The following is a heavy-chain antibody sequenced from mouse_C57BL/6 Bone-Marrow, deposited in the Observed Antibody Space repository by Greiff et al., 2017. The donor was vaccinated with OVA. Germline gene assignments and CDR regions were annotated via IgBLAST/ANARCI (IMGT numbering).Heavy chain of an antibody. CDR3: ARDAGDYDGGEN. V-gene: IGHV7-1*01. CDR2: SRNKANDYTT. J-gene: IGHJ2*01. CDR1: GFTFSDFY. Sequence: EVKVVESGGGLVQSGRSLRLSCATSGFTFSDFYMEWVRQAPGKGLEWIAASRNKANDYTTEYSASVKGRFIVSRDTSQSILYLQMNALRAEDTAIYYCARDAGDYDGGENWGQGTTLTVSS. D-gene: IGHD2-4*01.